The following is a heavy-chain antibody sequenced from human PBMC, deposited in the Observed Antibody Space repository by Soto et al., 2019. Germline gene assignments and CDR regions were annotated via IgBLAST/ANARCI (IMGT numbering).Heavy chain of an antibody. Sequence: KTSETLSLTCAVSGYSISSGYYLAWIRQSPGKGLEWIGSIYHAGSVYYNPSLNSRVAVSLDTSKNHFSLKLTSVTAADTAVYYCARTFDYYGMDVWGQGTTVTVSS. J-gene: IGHJ6*02. CDR3: ARTFDYYGMDV. CDR2: IYHAGSV. V-gene: IGHV4-38-2*01. CDR1: GYSISSGYY.